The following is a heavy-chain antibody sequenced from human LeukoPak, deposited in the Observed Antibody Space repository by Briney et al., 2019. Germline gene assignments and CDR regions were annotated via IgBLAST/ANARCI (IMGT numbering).Heavy chain of an antibody. CDR3: TRDVIYASEIYSYGDC. Sequence: GESLRLSCAASGFTVSSNYMSWVRQAPGKGLEWVSDLYRGGGTAYADSVQGRFSISRDNSKNTVYLQMNSLRPEDTAVYYCTRDVIYASEIYSYGDCWGQGTLVTVSS. V-gene: IGHV3-66*01. CDR1: GFTVSSNY. J-gene: IGHJ4*02. CDR2: LYRGGGT. D-gene: IGHD3-10*01.